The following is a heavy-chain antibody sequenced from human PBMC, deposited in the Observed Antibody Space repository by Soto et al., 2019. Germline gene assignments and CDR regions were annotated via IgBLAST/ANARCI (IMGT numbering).Heavy chain of an antibody. D-gene: IGHD6-19*01. CDR2: INPSGGST. Sequence: ASVKVSCKASGYTFTSYYMHWVRQAPGQGLEWMGIINPSGGSTSYAQKFQGRVTMTRDTSTSTVYMELSSLRSEDTAVYYCARVGYSSGWYGYFDYWGQGTLVTVSS. CDR3: ARVGYSSGWYGYFDY. J-gene: IGHJ4*02. CDR1: GYTFTSYY. V-gene: IGHV1-46*01.